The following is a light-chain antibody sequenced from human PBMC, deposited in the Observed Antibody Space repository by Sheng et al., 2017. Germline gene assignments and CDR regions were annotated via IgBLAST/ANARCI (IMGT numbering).Light chain of an antibody. CDR2: AAS. V-gene: IGKV1-39*01. CDR1: QSISGY. J-gene: IGKJ1*01. CDR3: LQHYDFPWT. Sequence: DIQMTQSPSSLSASVGDRVTITCRASQSISGYVNWYQQKTGKAPKLLIYAASTLKTGVPSRFSGSGSGTEFTLTISSLQPEDFATYYCLQHYDFPWTFGQGTRVEIK.